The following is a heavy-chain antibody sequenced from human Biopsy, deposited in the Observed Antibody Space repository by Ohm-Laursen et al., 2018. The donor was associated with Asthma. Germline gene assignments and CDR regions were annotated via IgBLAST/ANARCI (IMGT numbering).Heavy chain of an antibody. J-gene: IGHJ6*02. D-gene: IGHD4-17*01. CDR2: ISYDGSTK. Sequence: SLRLSCAASGFSFNSYGMHWVRQAPGKGLEWVAVISYDGSTKYYADSVKGRFTISRDNSKNTLYLQMSSLRAEDTAVYYCAREGGDYLSGYYYYYGMDVWGQGTTVTVSS. CDR1: GFSFNSYG. V-gene: IGHV3-30*03. CDR3: AREGGDYLSGYYYYYGMDV.